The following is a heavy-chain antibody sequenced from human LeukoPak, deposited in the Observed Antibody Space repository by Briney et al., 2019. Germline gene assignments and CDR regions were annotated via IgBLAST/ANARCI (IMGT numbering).Heavy chain of an antibody. CDR1: GFTYSSYG. D-gene: IGHD1-26*01. J-gene: IGHJ3*02. CDR2: ISGSGSRS. V-gene: IGHV3-23*01. CDR3: AKGSREWELLDAFDI. Sequence: GGSLRLSCAASGFTYSSYGMTWVRQAPGKGLEWVSGISGSGSRSDYADSVKGRFTISRDNAKNTLYLQMNSLRAEDTAAYYCAKGSREWELLDAFDIWGQGTMVTVSS.